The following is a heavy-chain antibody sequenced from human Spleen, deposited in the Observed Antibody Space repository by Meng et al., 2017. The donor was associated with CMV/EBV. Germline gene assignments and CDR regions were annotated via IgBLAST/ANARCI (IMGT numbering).Heavy chain of an antibody. J-gene: IGHJ3*02. CDR3: ARESLYCSSTSCQGDAFDI. CDR1: GGSISSSSYY. V-gene: IGHV4-39*07. Sequence: SETLSLTCTVSGGSISSSSYYWGWIRQPPGKGLEWIGSIYYSGSTYYNPSLKSRVTISVDTSKNQFSLKLSSVTAADTVVYYCARESLYCSSTSCQGDAFDIWGQGTMVTVSS. D-gene: IGHD2-2*01. CDR2: IYYSGST.